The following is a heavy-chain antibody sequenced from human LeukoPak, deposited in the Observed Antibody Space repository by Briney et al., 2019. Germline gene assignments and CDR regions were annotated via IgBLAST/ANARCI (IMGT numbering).Heavy chain of an antibody. CDR1: GFTFSSYS. J-gene: IGHJ4*02. CDR3: ARSDYDSSGYYSDY. Sequence: GGSLRLSCAASGFTFSSYSMNWVRQAPGKGLEWVSYISSSSSTIYYAASVKGRFTISRDNAKNSLYLQMNSLRAEDTAVYYCARSDYDSSGYYSDYWGQGTLVTVSS. CDR2: ISSSSSTI. D-gene: IGHD3-22*01. V-gene: IGHV3-48*01.